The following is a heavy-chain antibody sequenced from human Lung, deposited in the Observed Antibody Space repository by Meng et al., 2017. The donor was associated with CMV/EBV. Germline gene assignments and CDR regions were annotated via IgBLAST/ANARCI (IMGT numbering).Heavy chain of an antibody. Sequence: SEXXYLTCTVSGSSINSTTYYWGWNRQPPGKGLEWIGSMYYSGSTYYNPSLKSRVTISVDTSKTQFPLTLRSVTAADTAVYYCANYNVPIPTARPKMPHNWFDPXGQGXLVTVSS. J-gene: IGHJ5*02. CDR1: GSSINSTTYY. V-gene: IGHV4-39*06. CDR2: MYYSGST. D-gene: IGHD6-13*01. CDR3: ANYNVPIPTARPKMPHNWFDP.